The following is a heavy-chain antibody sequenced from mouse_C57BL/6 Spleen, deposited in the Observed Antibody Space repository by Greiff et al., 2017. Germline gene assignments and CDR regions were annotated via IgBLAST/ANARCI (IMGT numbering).Heavy chain of an antibody. D-gene: IGHD2-5*01. CDR3: ARDPVYSNPFDY. V-gene: IGHV1-55*01. CDR2: IYPGSGST. J-gene: IGHJ2*01. CDR1: GYTFTSYW. Sequence: QVQLQQSGAELVKPGASVKMSCKASGYTFTSYWITWVKQRPGQGLEWIGDIYPGSGSTNYNEKFKSKATLTVDTSSSTAYMQLSSLTSEDSAVYYCARDPVYSNPFDYWGQGTTLTVSS.